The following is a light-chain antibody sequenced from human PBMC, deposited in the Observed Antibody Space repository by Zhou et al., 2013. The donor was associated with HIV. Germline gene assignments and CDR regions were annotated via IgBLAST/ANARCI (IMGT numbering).Light chain of an antibody. J-gene: IGKJ2*03. CDR2: KAS. CDR1: QSISSW. CDR3: QQYDTYPKYS. V-gene: IGKV1-5*03. Sequence: DIQMTQSPSTLSASVGDRVIITCRASQSISSWVAWYQQKPGKVPKLLIYKASSLESGVPSRFSGSGSGTDFTLTISSLQPGDFATYYCQQYDTYPKYSFGQGTHLEI.